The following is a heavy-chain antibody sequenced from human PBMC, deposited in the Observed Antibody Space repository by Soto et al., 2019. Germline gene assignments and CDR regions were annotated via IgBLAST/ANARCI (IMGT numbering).Heavy chain of an antibody. Sequence: PSETLSLTCAVYGGSFSGYYWSWIRQPPGKGLEWIGEINHSGSTNYNPSLKSRVTISVDTSKNQFSLKLSSVTAADTAVYYCARGVRPNCSSTSCYGGSYYYYYMDVWGKGTPVTVSS. V-gene: IGHV4-34*01. CDR2: INHSGST. CDR3: ARGVRPNCSSTSCYGGSYYYYYMDV. D-gene: IGHD2-2*01. J-gene: IGHJ6*03. CDR1: GGSFSGYY.